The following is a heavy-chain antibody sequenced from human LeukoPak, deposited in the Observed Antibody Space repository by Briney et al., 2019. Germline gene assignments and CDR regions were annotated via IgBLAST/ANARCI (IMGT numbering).Heavy chain of an antibody. CDR2: ITADGSAT. D-gene: IGHD1-14*01. Sequence: PGGSLRLSCAASGFTFSSYWMHWVRQAPGKGLVWVSRITADGSATSYADSVKGRFIISRDNAKNTLYLQMNSLRAEDTAVYYCARGFLLPDTYWGQGTLVTVSS. CDR1: GFTFSSYW. J-gene: IGHJ4*02. CDR3: ARGFLLPDTY. V-gene: IGHV3-74*01.